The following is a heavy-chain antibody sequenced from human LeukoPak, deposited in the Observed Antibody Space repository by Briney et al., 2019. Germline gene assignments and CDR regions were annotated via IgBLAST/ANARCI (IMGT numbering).Heavy chain of an antibody. CDR2: ISAYNGAT. J-gene: IGHJ4*02. V-gene: IGHV1-18*04. CDR3: ARDRWSGSYYVPFDF. Sequence: ASMKVSCKASGYTFTSYGITWVRQAPGQGLEWMGWISAYNGATEYAQNLQGRVTMSTDTSTSTAYMELRSLISDDTAVYYCARDRWSGSYYVPFDFWGQGTLVTVSS. D-gene: IGHD3-10*01. CDR1: GYTFTSYG.